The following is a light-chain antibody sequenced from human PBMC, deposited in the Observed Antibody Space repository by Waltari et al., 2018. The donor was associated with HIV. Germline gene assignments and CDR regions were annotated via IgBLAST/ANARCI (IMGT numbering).Light chain of an antibody. CDR3: QSYDSNRSGATV. CDR1: SSNIGAGYD. CDR2: GNS. V-gene: IGLV1-40*01. Sequence: QSVLTQPPSVSGAPGQRVTISCTGSSSNIGAGYDVHWYQQLPGTAPKVLIYGNSNRPSGVPDRFSGSKSGTSASLAITGLQAEDEADYYCQSYDSNRSGATVFGTGTKVTVL. J-gene: IGLJ1*01.